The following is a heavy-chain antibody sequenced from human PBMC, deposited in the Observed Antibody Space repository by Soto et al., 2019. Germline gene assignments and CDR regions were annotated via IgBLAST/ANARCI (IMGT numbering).Heavy chain of an antibody. V-gene: IGHV3-30*18. J-gene: IGHJ5*02. Sequence: QVQLVESGGGVVQPGRSLRLSCAASGFTFSSYGMHWVRQAPGKGLEWVAVISNDGRNIFYGDSVKGRFTISRDNSKNTRFLQINSLRTEDTAVYYCAKGDRGYPFDPWGQGTLVTVSS. CDR2: ISNDGRNI. D-gene: IGHD6-13*01. CDR1: GFTFSSYG. CDR3: AKGDRGYPFDP.